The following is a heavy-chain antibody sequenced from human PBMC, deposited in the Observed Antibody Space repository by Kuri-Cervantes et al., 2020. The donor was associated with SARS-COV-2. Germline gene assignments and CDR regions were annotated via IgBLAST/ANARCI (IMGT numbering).Heavy chain of an antibody. J-gene: IGHJ6*03. CDR2: VRGKANNYAT. CDR3: AKDRELRLGELSYYYYMDV. CDR1: GFLFSASA. Sequence: GESLKISCEVSGFLFSASAIHWVRQGSGKGLEWVGRVRGKANNYATAYAASVKGRFTISRDDSKNMAYLQMNSLKTEDTAVYYCAKDRELRLGELSYYYYMDVWGKGTTVTVSS. V-gene: IGHV3-73*01. D-gene: IGHD3-16*02.